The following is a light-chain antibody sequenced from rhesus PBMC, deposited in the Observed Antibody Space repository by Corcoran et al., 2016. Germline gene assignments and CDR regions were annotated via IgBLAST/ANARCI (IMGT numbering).Light chain of an antibody. J-gene: IGKJ2*01. CDR2: DTS. CDR3: QQYSNWPS. CDR1: PTVSST. Sequence: EIVLTQSPATLSLSPGERATLSCRASPTVSSTLAWYQQKPGQGPRLLIYDTSRRATGIPNRFSGSWSGTDFTLTISNLDPEVVGVYYCQQYSNWPSFGQGTKVEIK. V-gene: IGKV3-35*01.